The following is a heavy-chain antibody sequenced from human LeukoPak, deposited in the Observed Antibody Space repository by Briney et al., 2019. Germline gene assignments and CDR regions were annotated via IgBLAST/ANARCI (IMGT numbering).Heavy chain of an antibody. V-gene: IGHV3-23*01. D-gene: IGHD6-13*01. CDR2: ISGSGGST. CDR1: GFTFSSYA. J-gene: IGHJ6*02. CDR3: AKDIFWDLFAGYSSSWRYGMDV. Sequence: GGSLRLSCAASGFTFSSYAMSWVRQAPGKGLEWVSAISGSGGSTYYADSVKGRFTISRDNSKNTLYLQMNSLRAEDTAVYYCAKDIFWDLFAGYSSSWRYGMDVWGQGTTVTVSS.